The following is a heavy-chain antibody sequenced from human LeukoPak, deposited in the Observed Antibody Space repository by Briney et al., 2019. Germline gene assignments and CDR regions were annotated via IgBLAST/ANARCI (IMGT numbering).Heavy chain of an antibody. CDR1: GFTFSSYA. CDR2: ISGSGGST. J-gene: IGHJ5*02. CDR3: AKDRASVLRWNQLLSDWFDP. D-gene: IGHD2-2*01. V-gene: IGHV3-23*01. Sequence: PGGSLRLSCAASGFTFSSYAMSWVRQAPGKGLEWVSAISGSGGSTYYADSVKGRFTISRDNSKNTLYLQMNSLRAEDTAVYYCAKDRASVLRWNQLLSDWFDPWGQGTLVTVSS.